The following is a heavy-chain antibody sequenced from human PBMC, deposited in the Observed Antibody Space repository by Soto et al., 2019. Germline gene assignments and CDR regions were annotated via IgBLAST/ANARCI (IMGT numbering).Heavy chain of an antibody. CDR2: INPSGGST. Sequence: QVQLVQSGAEVKKPGASVKVSRKASGYTFTSYYMHWVRQAPGQGLEWMGIINPSGGSTSYAQKFQGRVTMTRDTSTSTVYMELSSLRSEDTAVYYCARVWDYDSSGYSGDDYWGQGTLVTVSS. D-gene: IGHD3-22*01. CDR1: GYTFTSYY. V-gene: IGHV1-46*01. J-gene: IGHJ4*02. CDR3: ARVWDYDSSGYSGDDY.